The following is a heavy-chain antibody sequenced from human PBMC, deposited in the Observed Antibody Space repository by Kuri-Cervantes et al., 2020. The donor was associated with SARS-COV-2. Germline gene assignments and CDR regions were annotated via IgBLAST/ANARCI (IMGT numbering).Heavy chain of an antibody. CDR1: GGSISSYY. Sequence: SETLSLTCTVSGGSISSYYWSWIRQPPGKGLEWIGYIYYSGSTNYNPSLKSRVTISVDTFKNQFSLKLSSVTAADTAVYYCARTARHFDLWGRGTLVTVSS. CDR2: IYYSGST. CDR3: ARTARHFDL. V-gene: IGHV4-59*12. D-gene: IGHD5-18*01. J-gene: IGHJ2*01.